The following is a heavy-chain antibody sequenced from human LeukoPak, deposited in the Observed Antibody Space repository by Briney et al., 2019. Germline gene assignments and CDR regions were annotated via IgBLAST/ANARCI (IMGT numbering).Heavy chain of an antibody. J-gene: IGHJ3*02. CDR1: GFAFSGDN. Sequence: GGSLRLSCAASGFAFSGDNMNWVRQAPEKGLERVSFIGTSGSYIKYADSVKGRFTISRDNAKNSLYLQMNSLRAEDTAMYFCARDRAIDIRAYDIWGQGTMVTVSS. V-gene: IGHV3-21*01. CDR2: IGTSGSYI. CDR3: ARDRAIDIRAYDI. D-gene: IGHD5-12*01.